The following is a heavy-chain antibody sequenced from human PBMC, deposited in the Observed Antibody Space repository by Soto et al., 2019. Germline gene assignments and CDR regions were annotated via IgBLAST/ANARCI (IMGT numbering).Heavy chain of an antibody. J-gene: IGHJ4*02. Sequence: QLQLQESGSGLVKPSQTLSLTCAVSGGSISSGGYSWSCIRQPPGKDLEWIGYINHSGSTYYNPSLKGLVSISVDRSKNQFALKLSSVIAADTAVYYCAAGGGLTRYYWGQGTLVTVSA. D-gene: IGHD1-26*01. CDR1: GGSISSGGYS. CDR3: AAGGGLTRYY. V-gene: IGHV4-30-2*01. CDR2: INHSGST.